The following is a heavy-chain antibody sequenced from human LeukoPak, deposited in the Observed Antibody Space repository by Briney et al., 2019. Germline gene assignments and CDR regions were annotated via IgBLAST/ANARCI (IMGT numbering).Heavy chain of an antibody. CDR2: IYYSGST. Sequence: SETLSLTCTVSGGSISSSSYYWGWIRQPPGKGLEWIGSIYYSGSTYYNPSFKSRVTISVGTSKNQFSLKLSSVTAADTAVYYCARETGDFWSGYYYYYYYMDVCGKGTTVTVSS. J-gene: IGHJ6*03. CDR1: GGSISSSSYY. D-gene: IGHD3-3*01. V-gene: IGHV4-39*07. CDR3: ARETGDFWSGYYYYYYYMDV.